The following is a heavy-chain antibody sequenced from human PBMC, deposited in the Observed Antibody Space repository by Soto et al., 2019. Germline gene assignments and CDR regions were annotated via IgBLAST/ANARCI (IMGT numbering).Heavy chain of an antibody. Sequence: ASVQVSCNASGYTFTVYYMLWERQAHGHVHGWMGWINPNSGGTNYAQKFQGWVTMTRDTSISTAYMELSRLRSDDTAVYYCARDFRLAARRGYYYYGMDVWGQGTTVTVSS. CDR1: GYTFTVYY. V-gene: IGHV1-2*04. J-gene: IGHJ6*02. CDR2: INPNSGGT. D-gene: IGHD3-16*01. CDR3: ARDFRLAARRGYYYYGMDV.